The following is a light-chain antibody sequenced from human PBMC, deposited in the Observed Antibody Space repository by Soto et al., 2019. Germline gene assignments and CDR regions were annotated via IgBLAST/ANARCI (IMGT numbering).Light chain of an antibody. CDR3: QQYNNWLT. V-gene: IGKV3-15*01. CDR1: QSVSSN. CDR2: GAS. J-gene: IGKJ4*01. Sequence: EIVLTQSPATLSLSPGERATLSCRASQSVSSNLAWYQQKPGQAPRLLIYGASTRATGIPARFSGSGSGTEFTLTISSLQSEDFAVYYCQQYNNWLTFGGGTKVEI.